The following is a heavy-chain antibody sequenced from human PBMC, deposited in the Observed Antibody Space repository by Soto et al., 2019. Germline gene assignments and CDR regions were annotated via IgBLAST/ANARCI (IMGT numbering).Heavy chain of an antibody. CDR2: ISAYNGNT. V-gene: IGHV1-18*01. CDR1: GYTFTSYG. Sequence: QVQLVPSGAEVKKPGASVKVSCKASGYTFTSYGISWVRQAPGQGLEWMGWISAYNGNTNYAQKLQGRVTMTTATSTSTAYMELMSLRSDDTAVDYCVVAAQPSYFDYWGQGTLVTVSS. J-gene: IGHJ4*02. CDR3: VVAAQPSYFDY. D-gene: IGHD2-15*01.